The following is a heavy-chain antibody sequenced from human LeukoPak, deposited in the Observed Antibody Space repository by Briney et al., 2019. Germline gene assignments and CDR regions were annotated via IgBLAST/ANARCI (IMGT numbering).Heavy chain of an antibody. CDR2: ISSSGSTI. Sequence: PGGSLRLSCAASGFTFSSYEMNWVRQAPGKGLEWVSYISSSGSTIYYADSVKGRFTISRDNAKNSLYLQMNSLRAEDTAVYYCTRRYYYETYYYYYYMDVWGKGTTVTVSS. D-gene: IGHD3-22*01. CDR3: TRRYYYETYYYYYYMDV. CDR1: GFTFSSYE. V-gene: IGHV3-48*03. J-gene: IGHJ6*03.